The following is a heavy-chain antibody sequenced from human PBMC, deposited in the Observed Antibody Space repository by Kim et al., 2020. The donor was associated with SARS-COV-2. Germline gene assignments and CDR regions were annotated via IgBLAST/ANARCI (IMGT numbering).Heavy chain of an antibody. J-gene: IGHJ2*01. CDR3: ARGTGKFWYFDL. Sequence: YYADSVKGRFTISRDDSKSTLYLQMNSLRAEDTGVFYCARGTGKFWYFDLWGRGTQVTVSS. V-gene: IGHV3-23*05. D-gene: IGHD7-27*01.